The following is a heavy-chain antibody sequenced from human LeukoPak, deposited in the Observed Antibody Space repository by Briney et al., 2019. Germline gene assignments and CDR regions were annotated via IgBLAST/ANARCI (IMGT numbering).Heavy chain of an antibody. Sequence: SETLSLTCTVSGGSLSSSSYYWGWIRQPPGKGLEWIGSIYYSGSTYYNPSLKSRVTISVDTSKNQFSLKLSSVTAADTAVYYCARHAVAGTRWFDPWGQGTLVTVSS. V-gene: IGHV4-39*01. CDR3: ARHAVAGTRWFDP. D-gene: IGHD6-19*01. CDR1: GGSLSSSSYY. CDR2: IYYSGST. J-gene: IGHJ5*02.